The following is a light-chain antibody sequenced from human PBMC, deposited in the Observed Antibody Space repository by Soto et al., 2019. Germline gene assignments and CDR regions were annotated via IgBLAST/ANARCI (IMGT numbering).Light chain of an antibody. CDR1: QSINSY. Sequence: DIQMTQSPSSLSASVGDRVTITCRASQSINSYLNWYQQKPGKAPKLLIYGASSLQSGVPSRFSGSGSGTDFTLTISSLQPEDFATFYCQQSYRTPLTFGGGTKVEIK. CDR3: QQSYRTPLT. J-gene: IGKJ4*01. V-gene: IGKV1-39*01. CDR2: GAS.